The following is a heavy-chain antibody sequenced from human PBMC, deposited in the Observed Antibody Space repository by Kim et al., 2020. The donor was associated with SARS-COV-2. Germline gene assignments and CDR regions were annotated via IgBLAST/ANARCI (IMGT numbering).Heavy chain of an antibody. CDR1: GGTFSSYA. CDR2: IIPIFGTA. CDR3: ARDTLGWGTMVRGVYPMGYYYYYGMDV. Sequence: SVKVSCKASGGTFSSYAISWVRQAPGQGLEWMGGIIPIFGTANYAQKFQGRVTITADESTSTAYMELSSLRSEDTAVYYCARDTLGWGTMVRGVYPMGYYYYYGMDVWGQGTTVTVSS. J-gene: IGHJ6*02. D-gene: IGHD3-10*01. V-gene: IGHV1-69*13.